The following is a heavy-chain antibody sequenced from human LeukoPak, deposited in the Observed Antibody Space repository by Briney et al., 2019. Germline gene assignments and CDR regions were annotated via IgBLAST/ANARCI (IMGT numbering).Heavy chain of an antibody. D-gene: IGHD3-3*01. Sequence: GASVKVSCKASGYSFTSHYMHWVRQAPGQGLEWMGLINPRGTATRYAESFQGRLTLTRDLSTSTDYMELSSLRSDDTAVYFCARAAYDFWSGYYPAYYYYMDVWGKGTTVTVSS. V-gene: IGHV1-46*01. J-gene: IGHJ6*03. CDR2: INPRGTAT. CDR1: GYSFTSHY. CDR3: ARAAYDFWSGYYPAYYYYMDV.